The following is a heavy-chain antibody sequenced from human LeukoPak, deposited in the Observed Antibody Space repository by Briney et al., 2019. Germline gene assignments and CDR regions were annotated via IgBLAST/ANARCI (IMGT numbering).Heavy chain of an antibody. CDR1: GFTFGDYA. V-gene: IGHV3-49*03. Sequence: GGSLRLSCTASGFTFGDYAMTWFRQAPGRGLEWAAFIGSKRNGGKTEYAASVKGRFIISRDDSKSIAYLQINSLKIEDTAVYYCSRSPVAVADKCPWGQGTLVTVSS. D-gene: IGHD6-19*01. CDR2: IGSKRNGGKT. CDR3: SRSPVAVADKCP. J-gene: IGHJ5*02.